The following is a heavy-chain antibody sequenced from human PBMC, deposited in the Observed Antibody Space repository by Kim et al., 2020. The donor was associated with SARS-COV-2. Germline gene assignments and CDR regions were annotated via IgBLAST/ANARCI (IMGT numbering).Heavy chain of an antibody. Sequence: QKLQGRVTMTTDTSTSTAYMELRSLRSDDTAVYYCARVWPPQYGDYEVDYWGQGTLVTVSS. V-gene: IGHV1-18*01. D-gene: IGHD4-17*01. J-gene: IGHJ4*02. CDR3: ARVWPPQYGDYEVDY.